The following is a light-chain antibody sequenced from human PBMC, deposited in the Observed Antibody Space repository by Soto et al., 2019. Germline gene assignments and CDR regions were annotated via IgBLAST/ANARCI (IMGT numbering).Light chain of an antibody. Sequence: QSVLTQPPSVSAAPGQKVTISCSGSSSNIGNSYVSWYRQLPGTAPKLLIYETDKRTTGTPERFSGSKSGTSATLGITGLQTGDEADYYCNSYINTTIPVFGGGTKLTVL. CDR2: ETD. J-gene: IGLJ3*02. V-gene: IGLV1-51*01. CDR1: SSNIGNSY. CDR3: NSYINTTIPV.